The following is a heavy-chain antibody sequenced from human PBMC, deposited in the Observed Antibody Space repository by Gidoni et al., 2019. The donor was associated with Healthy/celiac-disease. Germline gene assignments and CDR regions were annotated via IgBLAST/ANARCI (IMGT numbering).Heavy chain of an antibody. Sequence: QVQLVESGGGVVQPGRSLRLSCAASGFTFSSYGMHWVRQAPGKGLEWVAVIWYDGSNKYYADSVKGRFTISRDNSKNTLYLQMNSLRAEDTAVYYCARDMRLVVAAQFSRWFDPWGQGTLVTVSS. V-gene: IGHV3-33*01. D-gene: IGHD2-15*01. J-gene: IGHJ5*02. CDR2: IWYDGSNK. CDR1: GFTFSSYG. CDR3: ARDMRLVVAAQFSRWFDP.